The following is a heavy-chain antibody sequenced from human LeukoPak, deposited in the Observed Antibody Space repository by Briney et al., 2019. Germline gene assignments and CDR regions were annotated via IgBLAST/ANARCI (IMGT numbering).Heavy chain of an antibody. CDR2: VFRGDAT. D-gene: IGHD4-11*01. J-gene: IGHJ4*02. Sequence: GGSLRLSCVASGFIVSDNYMSWVRQAPGKGLEWVSVVFRGDATYHADSVKGRFTISRDTSKNTVYLQMNSLTAEDTAVYYCVKEVPGTTIYHWGQGTLVTVSS. CDR1: GFIVSDNY. CDR3: VKEVPGTTIYH. V-gene: IGHV3-66*01.